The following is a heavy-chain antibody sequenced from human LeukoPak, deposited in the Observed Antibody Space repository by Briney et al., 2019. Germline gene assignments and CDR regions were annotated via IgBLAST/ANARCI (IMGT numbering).Heavy chain of an antibody. CDR2: INHSGST. V-gene: IGHV4-34*01. Sequence: PSETLSLTCAVYGGSFSGYYWSWICQPPGKGLEWIGEINHSGSTNYNPSLKSRVTISVDTSKNQFSLKLSSVTAADTAVYYCASLPAAIENYYYYYGMDVWGQGTTVTVSS. D-gene: IGHD2-2*01. J-gene: IGHJ6*02. CDR1: GGSFSGYY. CDR3: ASLPAAIENYYYYYGMDV.